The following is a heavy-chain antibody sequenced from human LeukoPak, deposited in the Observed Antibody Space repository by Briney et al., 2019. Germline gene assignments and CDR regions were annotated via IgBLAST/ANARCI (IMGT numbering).Heavy chain of an antibody. CDR1: GFSFSSYW. CDR2: INSDGSTT. D-gene: IGHD1-26*01. V-gene: IGHV3-74*01. J-gene: IGHJ4*02. Sequence: GGSLRLSCAASGFSFSSYWMHWVRQAPGKGLVWVACINSDGSTTNYADYVKGRFTISRDNAKNTLYLQMNSLRAEDTAVYYCARRSSGSPPYYFDSWGQGTLVTVSS. CDR3: ARRSSGSPPYYFDS.